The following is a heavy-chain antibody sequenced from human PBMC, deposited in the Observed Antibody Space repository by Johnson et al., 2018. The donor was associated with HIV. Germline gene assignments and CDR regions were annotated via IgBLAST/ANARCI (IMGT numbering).Heavy chain of an antibody. D-gene: IGHD2-15*01. CDR3: AKERGISGGFDF. J-gene: IGHJ3*01. V-gene: IGHV3-66*01. Sequence: VQLVESGGGVVRPGGSLRLSCTASGFTVSSNYMSWVRQAPGKGLEWVSVIDTAGSTYDADSVKGRFTISRDISKNTLYLQMNSLRAEDTAVYYCAKERGISGGFDFWGQGTRVTVSS. CDR1: GFTVSSNY. CDR2: IDTAGST.